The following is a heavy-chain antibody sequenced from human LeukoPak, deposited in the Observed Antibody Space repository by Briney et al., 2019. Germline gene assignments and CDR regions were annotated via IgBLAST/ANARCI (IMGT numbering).Heavy chain of an antibody. Sequence: GASVKVSCKASGYTFTSYGISWVRQAPGQGLEWMGWVSAYNGNTNYAQKLQGRVTMTTDTSTSTAYMELRSLRSDDTAVYYCARDRAAGPQVYFDYWGQGTLVTVSS. D-gene: IGHD6-13*01. J-gene: IGHJ4*02. CDR1: GYTFTSYG. CDR2: VSAYNGNT. CDR3: ARDRAAGPQVYFDY. V-gene: IGHV1-18*01.